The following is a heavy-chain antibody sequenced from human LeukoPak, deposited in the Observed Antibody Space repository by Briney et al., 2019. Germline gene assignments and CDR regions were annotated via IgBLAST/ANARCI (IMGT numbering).Heavy chain of an antibody. J-gene: IGHJ3*02. V-gene: IGHV4-39*07. CDR1: GGSISSSSYY. CDR3: ARDLTYYDILTGYYNAFDI. D-gene: IGHD3-9*01. Sequence: PSETLSLTCTVSGGSISSSSYYWGWIRQPPGKGLEWIGSIYYSGSTYYNPSLKSRVTISVDTSKNQFSLKLSSVTAADTAVYYCARDLTYYDILTGYYNAFDIWGQGTMVTVSS. CDR2: IYYSGST.